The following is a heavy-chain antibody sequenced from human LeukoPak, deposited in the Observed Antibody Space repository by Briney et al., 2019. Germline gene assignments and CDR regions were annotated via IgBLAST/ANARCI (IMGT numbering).Heavy chain of an antibody. Sequence: GGSLRLSCAASGFTFSSYAMSWVRQAPGKGLEWVSAISGTGGSTYYADSVKGRFTISRDNSKNTLYLQMNSLRAEDTAVYYCSKDTTVAVARGVGDYYYGMDVWGKGTTVTVSS. CDR1: GFTFSSYA. CDR2: ISGTGGST. V-gene: IGHV3-23*01. D-gene: IGHD6-19*01. CDR3: SKDTTVAVARGVGDYYYGMDV. J-gene: IGHJ6*04.